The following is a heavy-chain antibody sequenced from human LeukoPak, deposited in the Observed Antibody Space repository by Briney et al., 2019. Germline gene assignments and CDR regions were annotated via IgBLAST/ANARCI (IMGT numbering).Heavy chain of an antibody. CDR2: IIPIFGTA. CDR3: ASRNSESDYYFDY. V-gene: IGHV1-69*01. CDR1: GGTFSSYT. D-gene: IGHD3-10*01. Sequence: SVQVSCKASGGTFSSYTFSWVRQAPGQGLEWMGGIIPIFGTANYAQKFQGRVTVTADESTSTAYMELSSLRSEDTAVFYCASRNSESDYYFDYWGQGTLVTAPS. J-gene: IGHJ4*02.